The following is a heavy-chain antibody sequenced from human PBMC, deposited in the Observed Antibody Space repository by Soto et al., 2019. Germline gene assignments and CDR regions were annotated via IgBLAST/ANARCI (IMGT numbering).Heavy chain of an antibody. CDR2: ISYDGSNK. J-gene: IGHJ6*02. Sequence: GGSLRLSCAASGFTFSSYAMHWVRQAPGKGLEWVAVISYDGSNKYYADSVKGRFTISRDNSKNTLYLQMNSLRAEDTAVYYCARDYIVVVPAATLGAYYYYYGMDVWGQGTTVTVSS. CDR3: ARDYIVVVPAATLGAYYYYYGMDV. D-gene: IGHD2-2*01. V-gene: IGHV3-30-3*01. CDR1: GFTFSSYA.